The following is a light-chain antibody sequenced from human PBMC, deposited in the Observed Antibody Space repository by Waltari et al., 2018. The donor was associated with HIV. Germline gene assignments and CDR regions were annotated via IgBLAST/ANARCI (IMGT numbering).Light chain of an antibody. CDR2: KHN. Sequence: QAVLTQPPSASASSGQKITISCSGGDSNVGSHYDYGYHQFPGGAPKPLLYKHNPLSAGVPDRFSGSKSGTSASLTISGLRSEDEGIYFCGVWDDNLRGVFGGGTRLTVL. V-gene: IGLV1-47*01. J-gene: IGLJ2*01. CDR1: DSNVGSHY. CDR3: GVWDDNLRGV.